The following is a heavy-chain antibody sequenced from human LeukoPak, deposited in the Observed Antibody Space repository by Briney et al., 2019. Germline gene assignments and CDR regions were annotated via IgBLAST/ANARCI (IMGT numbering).Heavy chain of an antibody. D-gene: IGHD3-22*01. V-gene: IGHV3-11*06. CDR2: ISGSGSVS. J-gene: IGHJ4*02. CDR3: ARDSSGYYGKIDY. CDR1: GFNVSSNY. Sequence: GGSLRLSCAASGFNVSSNYVRWVRQAPGKGLEWVSYISGSGSVSHYADSVKGRFTISRDNAKNSVILQMNSLRDEDTGIYYCARDSSGYYGKIDYWGQGTLVTVSS.